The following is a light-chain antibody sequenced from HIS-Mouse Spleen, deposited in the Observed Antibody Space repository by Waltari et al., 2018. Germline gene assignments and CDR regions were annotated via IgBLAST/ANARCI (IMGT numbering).Light chain of an antibody. CDR2: EGS. CDR1: SSDVWSYNL. J-gene: IGLJ3*02. Sequence: QSALTQPASVSGSPGQSITISCTGTSSDVWSYNLVSWYQQHPGKAPKLMIYEGSKRPSGVSNRFSGSKSGNTGSLTISGLQAEDEADYYCCSYAGSSTWVFGGGTKLTVL. V-gene: IGLV2-23*01. CDR3: CSYAGSSTWV.